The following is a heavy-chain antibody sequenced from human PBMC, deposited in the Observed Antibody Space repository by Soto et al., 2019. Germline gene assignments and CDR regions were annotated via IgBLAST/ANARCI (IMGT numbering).Heavy chain of an antibody. CDR3: ARDVYCSGGSCYSRYYYYGMDV. V-gene: IGHV3-30-3*01. CDR2: ISYDGSNK. CDR1: GFTFSSYA. J-gene: IGHJ6*02. D-gene: IGHD2-15*01. Sequence: QVQLVESGGGVVQPGRSLRLSCAASGFTFSSYAMHWVRQAPGKGLEWVAVISYDGSNKYYADSVKGRFTISRDNSKNTLYLQMNSLRAGDTAVYYCARDVYCSGGSCYSRYYYYGMDVWGQGTTVTVSS.